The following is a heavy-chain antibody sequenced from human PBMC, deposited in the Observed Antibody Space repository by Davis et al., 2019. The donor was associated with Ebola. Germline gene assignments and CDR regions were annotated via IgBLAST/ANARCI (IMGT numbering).Heavy chain of an antibody. D-gene: IGHD2-15*01. J-gene: IGHJ5*02. CDR1: GYTFTSYY. V-gene: IGHV1-46*01. Sequence: AASVKVSCKASGYTFTSYYMHWVRQAPGQGLEWMGIINPSGGSTSYAQKFQGRVTISVDTSKNQFSLKLSSVTAADTAVYYCARECSDGVHWWFDPWGQGTLVTASS. CDR3: ARECSDGVHWWFDP. CDR2: INPSGGST.